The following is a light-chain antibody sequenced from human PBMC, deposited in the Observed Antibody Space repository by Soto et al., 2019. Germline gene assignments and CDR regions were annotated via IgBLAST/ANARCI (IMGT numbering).Light chain of an antibody. CDR1: QSVSSN. V-gene: IGKV3-11*01. Sequence: NMLIQSPATLSSSPGERATLSCRASQSVSSNLAWYQQNPGQAPRLLIFDASNRATGIPARFSGSGSGTDFTLTISSLEPEDFAVYYCQQHSNWPLTFGGGTKVDI. J-gene: IGKJ4*01. CDR2: DAS. CDR3: QQHSNWPLT.